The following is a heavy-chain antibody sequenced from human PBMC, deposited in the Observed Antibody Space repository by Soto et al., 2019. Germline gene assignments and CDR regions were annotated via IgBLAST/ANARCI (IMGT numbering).Heavy chain of an antibody. V-gene: IGHV1-3*04. CDR3: VRERLGALIDY. Sequence: ASVKVSCKASGYTFTANAVHWVRQAPGQRLEWMGWINTGKGNTYYSQNFQGRVTITRDTSASTVYMELSSLRSEDTAVYYCVRERLGALIDYRGQGTLVTVSS. CDR1: GYTFTANA. J-gene: IGHJ4*02. D-gene: IGHD1-26*01. CDR2: INTGKGNT.